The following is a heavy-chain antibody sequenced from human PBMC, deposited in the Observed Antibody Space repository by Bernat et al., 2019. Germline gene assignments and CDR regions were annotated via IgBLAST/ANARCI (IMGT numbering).Heavy chain of an antibody. Sequence: QVQLVQSGAEVKKPGASVKVSCKASGYTFSGYYIHWVRQAPVQGLEWMGWINPNSGGTNYPHEVQGRVNLARGPAINTSYMGLSRLGTDETAVYYCVRGGNTLVTPRSFLFDFWGQGNLLTVSS. CDR1: GYTFSGYY. V-gene: IGHV1-2*02. CDR3: VRGGNTLVTPRSFLFDF. J-gene: IGHJ4*02. CDR2: INPNSGGT. D-gene: IGHD4-23*01.